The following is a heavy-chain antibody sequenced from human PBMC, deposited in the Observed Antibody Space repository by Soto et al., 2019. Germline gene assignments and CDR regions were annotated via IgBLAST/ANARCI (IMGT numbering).Heavy chain of an antibody. CDR3: ARSGNYRLDC. D-gene: IGHD1-26*01. J-gene: IGHJ4*02. CDR2: ISTSGSSI. V-gene: IGHV3-48*01. Sequence: EVQLVESGGGLVQPGGSLRLSCAASGFSFNSHNMNWVRQAPGKGLEWVSYISTSGSSIYYADSVKGRFTISRDNAKNSLYLQINSLRAEDTAVYYCARSGNYRLDCWGQGTLVTDSS. CDR1: GFSFNSHN.